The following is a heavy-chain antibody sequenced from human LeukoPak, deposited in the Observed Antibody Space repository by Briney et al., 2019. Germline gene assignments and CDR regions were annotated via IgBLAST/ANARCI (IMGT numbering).Heavy chain of an antibody. V-gene: IGHV3-15*01. D-gene: IGHD3-10*01. CDR3: TTDLPYYYGSGS. J-gene: IGHJ4*02. CDR2: IKSKIDSETA. Sequence: GGPLRLSCAASGFAFNDAWMRWVRQAPGKGLEWVGRIKSKIDSETADYAAPVKGRFTISRDDSKKTLYLQMNSLKTDDTAVYYCTTDLPYYYGSGSWGQGTLVTVSS. CDR1: GFAFNDAW.